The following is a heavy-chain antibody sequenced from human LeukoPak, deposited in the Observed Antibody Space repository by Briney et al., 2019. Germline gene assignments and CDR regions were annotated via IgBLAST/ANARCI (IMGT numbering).Heavy chain of an antibody. D-gene: IGHD6-13*01. CDR3: AYSSSWRKFDY. CDR2: IYSGGST. CDR1: GFTVSSNY. Sequence: GGSLRLSCAASGFTVSSNYMSWVRQAPGKGLEWVSVIYSGGSTYYADSVKGRFTISRDSSKNTLYLQMNSLRAEDTAVYYCAYSSSWRKFDYWGQGTLVTVSS. J-gene: IGHJ4*02. V-gene: IGHV3-66*01.